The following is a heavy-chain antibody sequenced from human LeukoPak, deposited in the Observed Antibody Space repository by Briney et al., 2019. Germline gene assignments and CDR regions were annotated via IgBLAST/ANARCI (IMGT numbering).Heavy chain of an antibody. CDR1: GYTFTSYD. D-gene: IGHD3-3*01. J-gene: IGHJ6*03. Sequence: ASVKVSCKASGYTFTSYDINWVRQATGQGLEWMGWMNPNSGNTGYAQKVQGRVTITRNTSISTAYMELSSLRSEDTAVYYCARGVRYYYYYYYMDVWGKGTTVTVSS. CDR3: ARGVRYYYYYYYMDV. V-gene: IGHV1-8*03. CDR2: MNPNSGNT.